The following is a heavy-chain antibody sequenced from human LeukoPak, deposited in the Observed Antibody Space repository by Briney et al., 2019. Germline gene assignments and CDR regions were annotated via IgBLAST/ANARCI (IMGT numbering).Heavy chain of an antibody. Sequence: SETLSLTCTVSGDPITSTSYFWGWVRQPPGKGLEWIGTIYYSGSTYYNPSLKSRVTISVDTSKNHFSLKLSSVTAADTAVYYCARQRGGGYWYFDLWGRGTLVTVSS. D-gene: IGHD2-15*01. CDR1: GDPITSTSYF. CDR3: ARQRGGGYWYFDL. CDR2: IYYSGST. J-gene: IGHJ2*01. V-gene: IGHV4-39*01.